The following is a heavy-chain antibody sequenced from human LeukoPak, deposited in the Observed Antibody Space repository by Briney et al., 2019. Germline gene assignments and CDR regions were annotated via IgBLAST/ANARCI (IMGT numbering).Heavy chain of an antibody. CDR2: IYYSGGT. CDR3: ARGGGPLGYCSGGSCLDY. V-gene: IGHV4-59*08. Sequence: SETLSLTCTVSGGSISSYYWSWIRQPPGKGLEWIGYIYYSGGTNYNPSLKSRVTISVDTSKNQFSLKLSSVTAADTAVYYCARGGGPLGYCSGGSCLDYWGQGTLVTVSS. D-gene: IGHD2-15*01. J-gene: IGHJ4*02. CDR1: GGSISSYY.